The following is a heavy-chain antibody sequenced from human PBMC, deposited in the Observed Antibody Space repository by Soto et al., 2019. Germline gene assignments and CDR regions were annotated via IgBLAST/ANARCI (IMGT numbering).Heavy chain of an antibody. CDR2: INPNSGNI. CDR1: GDTFTTYD. Sequence: ASVKVSCKASGDTFTTYDINWVRQATGHGLEWMGWINPNSGNIGYAQRFQGRVTMTRDTAIRAAYMEVSSLRSDDTAVYYCARGRASGSYYLLDYWGQGTLVTVSS. J-gene: IGHJ4*02. CDR3: ARGRASGSYYLLDY. D-gene: IGHD3-10*01. V-gene: IGHV1-8*01.